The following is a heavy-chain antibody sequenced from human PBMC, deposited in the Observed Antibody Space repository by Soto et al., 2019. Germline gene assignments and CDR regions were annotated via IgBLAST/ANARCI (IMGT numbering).Heavy chain of an antibody. Sequence: EEQLVESGGGLVEPGGPLRLSCAASGFTFNTYWMDWVRRAPGKGLVWVSRLRSDGSDTVYADSVKGRFTICRDNANHALYLQMTSLTSEDTAVYYCARGGYGNFGYASDVWGQGTTVIVSS. D-gene: IGHD4-17*01. CDR3: ARGGYGNFGYASDV. CDR1: GFTFNTYW. CDR2: LRSDGSDT. J-gene: IGHJ6*02. V-gene: IGHV3-74*01.